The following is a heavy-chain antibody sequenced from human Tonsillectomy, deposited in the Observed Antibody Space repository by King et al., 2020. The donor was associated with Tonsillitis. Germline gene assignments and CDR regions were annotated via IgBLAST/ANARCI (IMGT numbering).Heavy chain of an antibody. V-gene: IGHV5-51*01. CDR1: GYSFTTHW. CDR3: ARLRGRYDYYYYGMDV. J-gene: IGHJ6*02. CDR2: IYPGDSDT. D-gene: IGHD6-19*01. Sequence: VQLVESGAEVKKPGESLKISCKGSGYSFTTHWIDWVRQMPGKGLEWMGIIYPGDSDTRYSPSFQGQVTISADKTISTAYLQWSSLKASDTAMYYCARLRGRYDYYYYGMDVWGQGTTVTVSS.